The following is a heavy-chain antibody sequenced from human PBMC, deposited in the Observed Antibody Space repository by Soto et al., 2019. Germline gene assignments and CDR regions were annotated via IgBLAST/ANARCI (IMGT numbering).Heavy chain of an antibody. J-gene: IGHJ5*02. D-gene: IGHD2-2*01. CDR2: ISAYNGNT. CDR1: GYTFTSYG. V-gene: IGHV1-18*04. CDR3: ARDSYIVVVPAAPGNWFGP. Sequence: GASVKVSCKASGYTFTSYGISWVRQAPGQGLEWMGWISAYNGNTDYAQKLQGSVTMTTETSTNTAYMEARSLRSDDTAVYYCARDSYIVVVPAAPGNWFGPWGQGTLVTVYS.